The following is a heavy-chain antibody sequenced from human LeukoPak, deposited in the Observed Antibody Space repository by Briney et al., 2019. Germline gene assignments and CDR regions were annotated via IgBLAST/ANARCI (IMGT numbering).Heavy chain of an antibody. CDR3: AKEASSSSWYYFDY. D-gene: IGHD6-13*01. V-gene: IGHV3-23*01. CDR1: AFTFSSYA. CDR2: ISCSGGST. Sequence: GGSLRLSCAASAFTFSSYAMSWVRQAPGKGLEWVSAISCSGGSTYYADSVKGRFTISRDNSTNTLYLQMNSLRAEDTAVYYCAKEASSSSWYYFDYWGQGTLVTVSS. J-gene: IGHJ4*02.